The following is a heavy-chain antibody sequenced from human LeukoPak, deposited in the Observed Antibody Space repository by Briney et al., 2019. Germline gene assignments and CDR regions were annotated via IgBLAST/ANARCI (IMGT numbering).Heavy chain of an antibody. CDR1: GYTFTSYD. CDR3: ARDGDYGDYNAFDI. D-gene: IGHD4-17*01. V-gene: IGHV1-8*01. J-gene: IGHJ3*02. Sequence: GASLKVSCKASGYTFTSYDINWVRQATGQGLEWMGWMNPNSGNTGYAQKFQGRVTMTRNTSISTAYMELSSLRSEDTAVYYCARDGDYGDYNAFDIWGQGTMVTVSS. CDR2: MNPNSGNT.